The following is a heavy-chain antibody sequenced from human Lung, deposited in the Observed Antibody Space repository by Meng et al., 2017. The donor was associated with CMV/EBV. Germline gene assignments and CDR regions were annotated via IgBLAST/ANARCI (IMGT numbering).Heavy chain of an antibody. J-gene: IGHJ3*01. CDR1: GFTFSSYC. V-gene: IGHV3-74*01. CDR2: INSDGSST. D-gene: IGHD3-22*01. Sequence: GGSLRLXCAASGFTFSSYCMHWVRQAPGKGLVWVSRINSDGSSTCYADSVKGRFTISRDNAKNTLYLQMNSLRAEDTAVYYCANYCHPEGGYPCDAVDVWGQGXMVTVSS. CDR3: ANYCHPEGGYPCDAVDV.